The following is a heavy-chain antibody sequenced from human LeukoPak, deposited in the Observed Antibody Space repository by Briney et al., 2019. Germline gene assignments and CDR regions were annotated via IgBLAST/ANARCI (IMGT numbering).Heavy chain of an antibody. CDR1: GGSISGSSYY. D-gene: IGHD3-16*01. CDR3: ARHEERGGLYYFDY. J-gene: IGHJ4*02. Sequence: SETLSLTCTVSGGSISGSSYYWGWIRQPPGKGLEWIGTIYYSGSTYYNPSLKSRVTISVDTSKNQFSLKLSSVTAADTAVYYCARHEERGGLYYFDYWGQGSLVTVSS. V-gene: IGHV4-39*01. CDR2: IYYSGST.